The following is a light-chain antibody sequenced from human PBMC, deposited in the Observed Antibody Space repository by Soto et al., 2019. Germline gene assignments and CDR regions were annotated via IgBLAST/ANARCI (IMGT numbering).Light chain of an antibody. J-gene: IGKJ2*01. CDR1: QGIRDD. V-gene: IGKV1-6*01. CDR2: AAS. CDR3: LQDYDYPYT. Sequence: AIQMTQSPSSLSASVGDRVTITCRASQGIRDDLAWYQQRPGKAPKFLIYAASNLQSGVPSRFSGSGSGTDFTLIISSLQPEDFATYYCLQDYDYPYTFGQGTKLEIK.